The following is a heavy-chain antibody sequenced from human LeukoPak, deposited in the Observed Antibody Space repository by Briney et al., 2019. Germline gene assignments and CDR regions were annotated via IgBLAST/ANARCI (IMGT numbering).Heavy chain of an antibody. D-gene: IGHD6-13*01. J-gene: IGHJ4*02. V-gene: IGHV4-39*07. CDR2: IYYSGST. CDR1: GGSISSSSYY. CDR3: AREPSGSVAAAGNYYFDY. Sequence: SETLSLTCTVSGGSISSSSYYWGWIRQPPGKGLEWIGSIYYSGSTYYNPSLKSRVTISVDTSKSQFSLKLSSVTAADTAVYYCAREPSGSVAAAGNYYFDYWGQGTLVTVSS.